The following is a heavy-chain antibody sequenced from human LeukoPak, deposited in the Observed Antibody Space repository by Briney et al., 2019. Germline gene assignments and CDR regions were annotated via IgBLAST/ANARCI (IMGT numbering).Heavy chain of an antibody. J-gene: IGHJ4*02. Sequence: PSETLSLTCTVSGGSISSSSFFWGWIRQPPGKGLEWIGSIYYSGSTYYNPSLKSRVTISVDTSKNQFSLKLSSVTAADTAVYYCARDLEYSNAYYVGHTFDYWGQGALVPVSS. D-gene: IGHD6-6*01. CDR2: IYYSGST. CDR3: ARDLEYSNAYYVGHTFDY. V-gene: IGHV4-39*07. CDR1: GGSISSSSFF.